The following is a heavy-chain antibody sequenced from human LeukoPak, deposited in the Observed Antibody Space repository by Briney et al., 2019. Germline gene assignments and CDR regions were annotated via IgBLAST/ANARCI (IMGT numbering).Heavy chain of an antibody. CDR2: IYYSGST. Sequence: SETLSLTCTVSGGSISSYYWSWIRQPPGKGLEWIGYIYYSGSTNYNPSLKSRVTISVDTSKNQFSLKLSSVTAADTAVYYCARDSAGSGRNDGFDYWGQGTLVTVSS. J-gene: IGHJ4*02. CDR1: GGSISSYY. V-gene: IGHV4-59*01. D-gene: IGHD1-1*01. CDR3: ARDSAGSGRNDGFDY.